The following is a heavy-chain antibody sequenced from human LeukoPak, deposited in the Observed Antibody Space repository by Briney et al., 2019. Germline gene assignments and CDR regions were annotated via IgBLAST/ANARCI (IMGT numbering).Heavy chain of an antibody. J-gene: IGHJ4*02. V-gene: IGHV3-23*01. CDR3: AKALRREASRYSSRVFDY. Sequence: GGSLKLSCEASGCTFSSYARSWVRQAPGQGLEWVGCISGSGGSTYYAHTLKGRVTITRDNSTTTLYLQLTSLRAEDTAVYYCAKALRREASRYSSRVFDYWGPG. CDR2: ISGSGGST. D-gene: IGHD6-13*01. CDR1: GCTFSSYA.